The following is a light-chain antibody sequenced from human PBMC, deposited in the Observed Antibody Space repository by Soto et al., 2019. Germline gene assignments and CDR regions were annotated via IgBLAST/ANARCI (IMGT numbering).Light chain of an antibody. J-gene: IGLJ2*01. CDR2: RND. CDR1: SSNTAKNY. CDR3: AAWDDSLRGVL. V-gene: IGLV1-47*01. Sequence: QSVLIQAPSASAAPGQRVTISCSGTSSNTAKNYVYWYQQLPGAAPKLIIYRNDQRSSGVPERFSGSKSGTSASLAISGLRSEDEADYFCAAWDDSLRGVLFGGGTQLTVL.